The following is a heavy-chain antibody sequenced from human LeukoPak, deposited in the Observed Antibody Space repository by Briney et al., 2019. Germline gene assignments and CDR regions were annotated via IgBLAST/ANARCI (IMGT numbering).Heavy chain of an antibody. Sequence: PSETLSLTCTVSGGSISSYYWSWIRQPPGKGLEWIGYIYYSGSTNYNPSLKSRVTISVDTSKNQFSLKLSSVTAADTAVYYCARGKNWGYFDYWGQGTLVTVSS. CDR3: ARGKNWGYFDY. CDR1: GGSISSYY. CDR2: IYYSGST. V-gene: IGHV4-59*01. J-gene: IGHJ4*02. D-gene: IGHD7-27*01.